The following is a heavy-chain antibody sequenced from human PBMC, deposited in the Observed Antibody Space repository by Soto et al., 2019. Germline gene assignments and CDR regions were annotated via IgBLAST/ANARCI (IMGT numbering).Heavy chain of an antibody. V-gene: IGHV3-21*01. CDR2: ISSDSVYR. J-gene: IGHJ4*02. Sequence: VQLVESGGGLVEPGGSLRLSCVASGFTFSASSMNWVRQAPGKGLEWVSSISSDSVYRYHADSVKGRFTISRDNGKNSLYMQMNSLRAEDTAVYYCARDGSGWARDYWGPGTLVTVSS. D-gene: IGHD5-18*01. CDR3: ARDGSGWARDY. CDR1: GFTFSASS.